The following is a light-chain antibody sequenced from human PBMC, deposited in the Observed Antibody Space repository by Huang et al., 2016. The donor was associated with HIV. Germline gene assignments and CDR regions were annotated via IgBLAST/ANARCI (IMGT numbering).Light chain of an antibody. V-gene: IGKV3-11*01. CDR2: DAS. CDR1: QSVSSF. CDR3: QQRNNWIT. J-gene: IGKJ5*01. Sequence: EIVLTQSPATLSLSPGERATLSCRASQSVSSFFAWYQQKPGQAPRLLIHDASNRATGIPARFSGSCSGTDFTLTISRLEPEDFAIYYCQQRNNWITFGQGTRLEIK.